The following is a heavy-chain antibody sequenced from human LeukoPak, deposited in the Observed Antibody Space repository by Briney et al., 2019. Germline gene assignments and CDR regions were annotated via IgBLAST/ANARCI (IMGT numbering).Heavy chain of an antibody. CDR2: INPSGGST. J-gene: IGHJ1*01. CDR1: GYTFTSYY. V-gene: IGHV1-46*01. CDR3: ARDWVRLGELSSPGFQH. Sequence: ASVKVSCKASGYTFTSYYMHWVRQAPGQGLEWMGIINPSGGSTSYAQKFQGRVTMTRDTSTSTVYMELSSLRSEDTAVYYCARDWVRLGELSSPGFQHRGQGTLVTVSS. D-gene: IGHD3-16*02.